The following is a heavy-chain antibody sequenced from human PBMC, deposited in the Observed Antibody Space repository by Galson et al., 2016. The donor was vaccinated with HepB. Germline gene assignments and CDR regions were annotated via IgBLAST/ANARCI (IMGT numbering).Heavy chain of an antibody. CDR2: VIPIVGTT. CDR1: GGTFNRYI. J-gene: IGHJ6*02. V-gene: IGHV1-69*08. D-gene: IGHD2-8*01. Sequence: SVKVSCKASGGTFNRYIINWVRLAPGQGLEWMGNVIPIVGTTNYAQKFQDRVTITAVKSASTVYMEMRSLGSEDTAVYYCAGGRLSRGVDVWGQGTTVTVSS. CDR3: AGGRLSRGVDV.